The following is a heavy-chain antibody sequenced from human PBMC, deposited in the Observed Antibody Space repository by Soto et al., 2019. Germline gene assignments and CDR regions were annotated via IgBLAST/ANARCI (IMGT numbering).Heavy chain of an antibody. CDR3: ARAPRGDDILNDYYHYFYYGMDV. CDR2: ISSTSRYI. J-gene: IGHJ6*02. V-gene: IGHV3-21*01. CDR1: GFTFSSYS. Sequence: GGSLRLSCAASGFTFSSYSMNWVRQAPGKGLEWVSSISSTSRYIYYADSVKGRFTISRDNAKNSLYLQMNSLRAEDTAVYYCARAPRGDDILNDYYHYFYYGMDVWGQGTTVTVSS. D-gene: IGHD3-9*01.